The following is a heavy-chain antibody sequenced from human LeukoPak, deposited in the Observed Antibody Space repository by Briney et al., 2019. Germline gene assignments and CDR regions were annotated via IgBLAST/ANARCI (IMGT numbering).Heavy chain of an antibody. V-gene: IGHV1-18*01. J-gene: IGHJ5*02. D-gene: IGHD4-23*01. Sequence: ASVKVSCKASGYTFTSYGISWMRQAPGQGLEWMGWISAYNGNTNYAQKLQGRVTMTTDTSTSTAYMELRSLRSDDTAVYYCARVLYDYGGNSPWFDPWGQGTLVTVSS. CDR1: GYTFTSYG. CDR2: ISAYNGNT. CDR3: ARVLYDYGGNSPWFDP.